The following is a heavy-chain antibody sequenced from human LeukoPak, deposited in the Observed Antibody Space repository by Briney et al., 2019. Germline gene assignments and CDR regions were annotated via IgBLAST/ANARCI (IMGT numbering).Heavy chain of an antibody. CDR2: IYYSGST. J-gene: IGHJ4*02. Sequence: PSETLSLTCTVFGGSISSSSYYWGWIRQPPGKGLEWIGYIYYSGSTYYNPSLKSRVTISVDTSKNQFSLKLSSVTAADTAVYYCARGGGDFWSGYYSPFDYWGQGTLVTVSS. D-gene: IGHD3-3*01. CDR1: GGSISSSSYY. CDR3: ARGGGDFWSGYYSPFDY. V-gene: IGHV4-30-4*08.